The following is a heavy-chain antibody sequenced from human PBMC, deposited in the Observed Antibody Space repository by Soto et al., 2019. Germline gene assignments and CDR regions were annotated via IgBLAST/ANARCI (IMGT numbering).Heavy chain of an antibody. D-gene: IGHD3-3*01. V-gene: IGHV1-46*03. CDR2: INPSGGIT. J-gene: IGHJ5*02. CDR3: ARKDYDFRLDP. CDR1: GYTFTSYY. Sequence: ASVKFSCKASGYTFTSYYMHWVRQAPGQVLECMVIINPSGGITSYXXKFQGRVXXTRDTSTSTVXMELSXLRSEDTAVYYCARKDYDFRLDPWGQGTLVTVSS.